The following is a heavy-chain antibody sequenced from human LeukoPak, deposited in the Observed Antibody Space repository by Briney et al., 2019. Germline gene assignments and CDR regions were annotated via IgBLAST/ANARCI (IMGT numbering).Heavy chain of an antibody. J-gene: IGHJ5*02. CDR2: IYHSGST. D-gene: IGHD3-10*01. V-gene: IGHV4-4*02. CDR3: ARDSYYFGSGSDNTPYNWFDH. Sequence: SGTLSLTCAVSRGSISSNNWWSWVRQPPGKRLEWIAKIYHSGSTNYNPSLKSRVTISVDKSKNQFSLKLNSVTAADTAMYYCARDSYYFGSGSDNTPYNWFDHWGQGTLVTVSS. CDR1: RGSISSNNW.